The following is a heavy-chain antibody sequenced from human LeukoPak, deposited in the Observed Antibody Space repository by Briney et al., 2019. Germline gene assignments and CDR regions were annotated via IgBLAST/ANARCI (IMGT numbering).Heavy chain of an antibody. D-gene: IGHD4-17*01. V-gene: IGHV3-30*18. CDR1: GFTFSNYG. J-gene: IGHJ6*02. CDR2: ISYDGSNT. Sequence: GGSLRLSCAVSGFTFSNYGFHWVRQAPGKGLEWVAVISYDGSNTYYADSVKGRFTISRDNSKNTLYLQMNSLRAEDTAVYYCAKGMDYGDYGDHYYGMDVWGQGTTVTVSS. CDR3: AKGMDYGDYGDHYYGMDV.